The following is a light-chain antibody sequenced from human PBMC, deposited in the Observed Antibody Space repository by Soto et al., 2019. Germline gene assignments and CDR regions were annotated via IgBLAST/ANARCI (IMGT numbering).Light chain of an antibody. V-gene: IGLV3-1*01. CDR2: QDI. CDR3: QAWDINTVV. Sequence: SSELTQPPSVSVSPGQTANITCSGDKLGNKYACWYQQKPGQSPVLVIYQDIKRPSGIPDRFSGSNSGNTATLTISGTQAMDEADYFCQAWDINTVVFGGGTKVTVL. J-gene: IGLJ2*01. CDR1: KLGNKY.